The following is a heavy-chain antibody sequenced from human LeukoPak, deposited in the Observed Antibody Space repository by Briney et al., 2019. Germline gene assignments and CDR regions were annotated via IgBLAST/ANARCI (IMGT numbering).Heavy chain of an antibody. D-gene: IGHD6-19*01. Sequence: SVKVSCKASGGTFSSYAISWVRQAPGQGLEWMGGIIPIFGTANYAQKFQGRVTITADESTSTAYMELSSLRSEDTAVYYCARMEDSSGWSFLAWYWGQGTLVTVSS. V-gene: IGHV1-69*13. CDR3: ARMEDSSGWSFLAWY. J-gene: IGHJ4*02. CDR2: IIPIFGTA. CDR1: GGTFSSYA.